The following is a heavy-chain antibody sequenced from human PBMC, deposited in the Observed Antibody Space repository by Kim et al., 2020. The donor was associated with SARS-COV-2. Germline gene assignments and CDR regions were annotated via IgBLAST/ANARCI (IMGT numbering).Heavy chain of an antibody. D-gene: IGHD6-13*01. CDR3: ARVDSSSPHPTAWYFDL. CDR1: GGSISSYY. V-gene: IGHV4-59*13. CDR2: IYYSGST. J-gene: IGHJ2*01. Sequence: SETLSLTCTVSGGSISSYYWSWIRQPPGKGLEWIGYIYYSGSTNYNPSLKSRVTISVDTSKNQFSLKLSSVTAADTAVYYCARVDSSSPHPTAWYFDLWGRSPLGTVAS.